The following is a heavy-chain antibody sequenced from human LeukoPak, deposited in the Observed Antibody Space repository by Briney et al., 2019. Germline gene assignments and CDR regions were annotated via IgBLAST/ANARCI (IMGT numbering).Heavy chain of an antibody. J-gene: IGHJ4*02. CDR2: MYHSGST. V-gene: IGHV4-39*02. CDR1: GGSISSSDYD. Sequence: SETLSLTCTVSGGSISSSDYDWGWIRQPPGKGLEWIVTMYHSGSTYYNPSLKSRVTISLDTSMNHFSLKVTSVTAADTAVYYCARVKITVAGPFDHWGQGTLVTVSS. D-gene: IGHD6-19*01. CDR3: ARVKITVAGPFDH.